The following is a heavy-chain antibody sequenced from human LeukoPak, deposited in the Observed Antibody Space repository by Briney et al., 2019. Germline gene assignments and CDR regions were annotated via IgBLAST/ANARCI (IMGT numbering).Heavy chain of an antibody. CDR2: INPNSGDT. D-gene: IGHD2-2*01. J-gene: IGHJ4*02. V-gene: IGHV1-2*02. CDR3: ARVSTVVATFDY. CDR1: GYTFTGYY. Sequence: GASVKVSCKASGYTFTGYYMHWVRQAPGQGLEWMGWINPNSGDTKYAQKFQGRVTMTRDTSISTTYMELSSLGSDDTAVYYCARVSTVVATFDYWGQGTLATVSS.